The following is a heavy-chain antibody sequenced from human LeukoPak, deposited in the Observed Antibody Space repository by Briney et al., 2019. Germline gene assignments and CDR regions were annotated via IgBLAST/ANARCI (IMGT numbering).Heavy chain of an antibody. V-gene: IGHV1-18*01. CDR3: AREVPYDSSRYYQPFDY. CDR1: GYTFTSYG. Sequence: AASVTVSCKASGYTFTSYGISWVRQAPGQGLEWMGWISAYNGNTNYAQKLQGRVTMTTNTSTSTAYMELRSLRSDDTAVYYCAREVPYDSSRYYQPFDYWGQGTLVTVSS. CDR2: ISAYNGNT. D-gene: IGHD3-22*01. J-gene: IGHJ4*02.